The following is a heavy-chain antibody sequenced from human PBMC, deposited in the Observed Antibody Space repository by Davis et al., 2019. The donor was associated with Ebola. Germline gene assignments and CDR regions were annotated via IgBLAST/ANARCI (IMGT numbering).Heavy chain of an antibody. V-gene: IGHV4-39*01. J-gene: IGHJ4*02. CDR1: GGSISSNTYS. Sequence: MPSETLSLTCTVSGGSISSNTYSWGWIRQSPGKGLEWIGTIYYSGSTYYNPSLKSRVSISVDTSKTQFSLKLSSVTAADTAVYYCARQSASMGYYFDYWGQGTLVTVSS. CDR2: IYYSGST. D-gene: IGHD2/OR15-2a*01. CDR3: ARQSASMGYYFDY.